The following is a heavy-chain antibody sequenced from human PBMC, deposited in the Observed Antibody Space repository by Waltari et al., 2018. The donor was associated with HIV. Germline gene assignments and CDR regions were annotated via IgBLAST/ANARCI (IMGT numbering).Heavy chain of an antibody. CDR1: GVTLRNYG. CDR2: LSGSGGST. J-gene: IGHJ6*02. CDR3: AIQHNPLHNYYYGMDV. V-gene: IGHV3-23*01. D-gene: IGHD1-1*01. Sequence: EVQLLESGGGLVQPGGSLRLSCVASGVTLRNYGMTLVRQAPGKGLELVSGLSGSGGSTHYADSVKGRFTISRDNSKDTLYLQMNTLRAEDTAVYYCAIQHNPLHNYYYGMDVWGQGTTVTVSS.